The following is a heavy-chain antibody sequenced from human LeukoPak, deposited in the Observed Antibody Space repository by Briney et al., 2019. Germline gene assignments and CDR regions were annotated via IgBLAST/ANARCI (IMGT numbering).Heavy chain of an antibody. Sequence: SETLSPTCTVSGGSISSYYWSWIRQPAGKGLEWIGRIYTSGSTNYNPSLKSRVTMSVDTSKNQFSLKLSSVTAADTAVYYCARDIYYDSSGYPVISYGMDVWGQGTTVTVSS. V-gene: IGHV4-4*07. J-gene: IGHJ6*02. D-gene: IGHD3-22*01. CDR3: ARDIYYDSSGYPVISYGMDV. CDR1: GGSISSYY. CDR2: IYTSGST.